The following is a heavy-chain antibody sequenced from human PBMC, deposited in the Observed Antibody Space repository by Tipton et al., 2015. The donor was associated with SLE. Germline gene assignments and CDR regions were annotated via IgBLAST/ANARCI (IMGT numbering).Heavy chain of an antibody. V-gene: IGHV4-34*01. D-gene: IGHD5-24*01. CDR2: INHSGST. CDR3: ARRGSYMGPLQA. Sequence: TLSLTCAVYGGSFSDYSWSWIRQPPGKGLEWIGEINHSGSTNYNPSLKSRVTISIATSRNQFSLRLSSVTAADTAVYYCARRGSYMGPLQAWGQGPLVTVSS. J-gene: IGHJ5*02. CDR1: GGSFSDYS.